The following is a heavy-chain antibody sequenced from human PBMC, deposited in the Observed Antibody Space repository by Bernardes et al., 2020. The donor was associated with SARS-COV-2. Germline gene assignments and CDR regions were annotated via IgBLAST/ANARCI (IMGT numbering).Heavy chain of an antibody. D-gene: IGHD2-21*02. CDR1: GFTFSDHY. CDR3: ARDPQLGGDFVWFDS. V-gene: IGHV3-11*01. Sequence: GGSLRLSCAASGFTFSDHYMSWIRRAPGKGLEWISYISGSGVATYYADSVEGRFTISRDNAKNSIYLQMNSVRADDTAIYYCARDPQLGGDFVWFDSWGQGTLVTVSS. CDR2: ISGSGVAT. J-gene: IGHJ5*01.